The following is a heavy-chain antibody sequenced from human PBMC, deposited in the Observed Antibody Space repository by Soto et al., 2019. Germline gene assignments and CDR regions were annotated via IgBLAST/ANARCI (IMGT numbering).Heavy chain of an antibody. CDR2: ISWNSGSI. V-gene: IGHV3-9*01. CDR1: GFTFDDYA. Sequence: GGSLRLSCAASGFTFDDYAMHWVRQAPGKGLEWVSGISWNSGSIGYADSVKGRFTISRDNAKNSLYLQMNSLRAEDTALYYCAKDIIRYYDSSGYYPFGMDVWGQGTTVTVSS. D-gene: IGHD3-22*01. CDR3: AKDIIRYYDSSGYYPFGMDV. J-gene: IGHJ6*02.